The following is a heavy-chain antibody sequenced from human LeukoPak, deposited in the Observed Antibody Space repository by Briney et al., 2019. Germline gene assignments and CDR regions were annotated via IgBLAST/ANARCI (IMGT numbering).Heavy chain of an antibody. J-gene: IGHJ6*03. CDR2: INHSGST. CDR3: ARVIRAVYYYYYYMDV. D-gene: IGHD6-19*01. Sequence: SETLSLTCAVYGGSFSGYYWSWIRQPPGKGLEWIGEINHSGSTNYNPSLKSRVTISVDTSKNQFSLKLSSVTAADTAVYYCARVIRAVYYYYYYMDVWGKGTTVTVSS. V-gene: IGHV4-34*01. CDR1: GGSFSGYY.